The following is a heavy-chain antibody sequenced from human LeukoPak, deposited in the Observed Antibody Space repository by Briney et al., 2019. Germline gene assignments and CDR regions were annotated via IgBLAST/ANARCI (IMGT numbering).Heavy chain of an antibody. D-gene: IGHD3-3*01. J-gene: IGHJ4*02. V-gene: IGHV3-23*01. CDR1: GFTFSSYA. Sequence: GGSLRLSCAASGFTFSSYAMSWVRQAPGKGLEWVSAISGSGGSTYYADSVKGRFTISRDNSKNSLYLQMNSLRAEDTAVYYCAKDLEEEWGYYFDYWGQGTLVTVSS. CDR3: AKDLEEEWGYYFDY. CDR2: ISGSGGST.